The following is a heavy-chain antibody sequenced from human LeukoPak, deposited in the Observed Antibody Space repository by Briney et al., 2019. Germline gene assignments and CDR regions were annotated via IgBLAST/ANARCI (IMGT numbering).Heavy chain of an antibody. J-gene: IGHJ5*02. CDR2: ISGSGGST. CDR3: ANGGELPIVNWFDP. D-gene: IGHD2-15*01. Sequence: PGGSLRLSCAASGFTFSTYAMSWVRQAPGKGLEWVSAISGSGGSTYYADSVKGRFTISRDNSKNTLYLQMNSLRAEDTAVYYCANGGELPIVNWFDPSGQGTLVTVSS. V-gene: IGHV3-23*01. CDR1: GFTFSTYA.